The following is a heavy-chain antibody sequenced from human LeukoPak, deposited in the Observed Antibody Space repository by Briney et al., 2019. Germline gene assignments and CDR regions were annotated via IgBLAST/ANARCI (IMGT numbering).Heavy chain of an antibody. D-gene: IGHD6-13*01. CDR2: INPNSGGA. V-gene: IGHV1-2*02. CDR3: ARVGQQLAKWFDP. Sequence: ASVKVSCKASGGTFSSYAISWVRQAPGQGLEWMGWINPNSGGANYAQKFRGRVTMTRDTSISTAYMELSRLRSDDTAVYYCARVGQQLAKWFDPWGQGTLVTVSS. CDR1: GGTFSSYA. J-gene: IGHJ5*02.